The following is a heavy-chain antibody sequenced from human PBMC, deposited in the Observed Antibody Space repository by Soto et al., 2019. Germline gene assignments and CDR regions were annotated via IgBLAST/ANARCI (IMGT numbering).Heavy chain of an antibody. J-gene: IGHJ4*02. D-gene: IGHD7-27*01. CDR2: ISHSGGS. V-gene: IGHV4-38-2*02. CDR3: AREGPPKWGFGFDS. Sequence: SETLSLTCGVSDYSIRTGYYWAWIRQSPTKGLEWIGSISHSGGSSYNPSLESRATISLDTSKNQFFLTMTSVTAADTAIYYCAREGPPKWGFGFDSGAQGRLVTVAA. CDR1: DYSIRTGYY.